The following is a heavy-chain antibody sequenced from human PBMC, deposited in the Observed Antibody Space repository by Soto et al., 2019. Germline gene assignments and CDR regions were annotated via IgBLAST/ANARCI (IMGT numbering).Heavy chain of an antibody. Sequence: SETLSLTCSVSGGSVSSNIYYWTWIRQHPGKGPEWIGHIYYSGSTYHNPSLKSRVTISLDMSKNQFSLKLTSVSAADTAVYYCARGYDYDSGGYLFDYWGQGTLVTVSS. D-gene: IGHD3-22*01. CDR1: GGSVSSNIYY. CDR2: IYYSGST. CDR3: ARGYDYDSGGYLFDY. V-gene: IGHV4-31*03. J-gene: IGHJ4*02.